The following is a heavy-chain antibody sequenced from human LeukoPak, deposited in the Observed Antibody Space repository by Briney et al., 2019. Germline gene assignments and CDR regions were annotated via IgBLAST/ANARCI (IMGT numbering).Heavy chain of an antibody. V-gene: IGHV3-23*01. Sequence: GALRLPSEASGLCFNNYAMSWGRRPPGGGREWFSTLTESGSTYYADSVKGRFTMSRDNSKNTLSLQMNTLRAEDTAEYYCAKWLRVATTYFDYWGQGALVTVSS. D-gene: IGHD5-24*01. CDR2: LTESGST. CDR3: AKWLRVATTYFDY. J-gene: IGHJ4*02. CDR1: GLCFNNYA.